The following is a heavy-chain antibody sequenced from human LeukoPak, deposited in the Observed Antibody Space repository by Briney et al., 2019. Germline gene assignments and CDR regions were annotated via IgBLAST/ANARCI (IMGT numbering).Heavy chain of an antibody. Sequence: GESLKISCKGSGYSFSTHWIGWVRQMPGKGLEWMGIIYSGDSDTSYSPSFQGQVTISADKSISSAYLQWSSLKASDTAMYYCARSYGSGSYSEYWGQGTLVTVSS. J-gene: IGHJ4*02. CDR2: IYSGDSDT. CDR1: GYSFSTHW. CDR3: ARSYGSGSYSEY. V-gene: IGHV5-51*01. D-gene: IGHD3-10*01.